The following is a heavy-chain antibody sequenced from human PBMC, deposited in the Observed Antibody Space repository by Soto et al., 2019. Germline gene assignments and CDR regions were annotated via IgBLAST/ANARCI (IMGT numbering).Heavy chain of an antibody. CDR3: AHLQGIASAGTEWFPT. D-gene: IGHD6-13*01. J-gene: IGHJ5*02. CDR2: FYWDVGK. V-gene: IGHV2-5*02. Sequence: QITLKESGPTLVKPTQTLTLTCTFSGFSLSTSGVGVGWIRQPTGKALEWLALFYWDVGKRYSLSLKSRLTIPXXTXKXPGVLTITNKDPLDTATHYRAHLQGIASAGTEWFPTWGQGTLVTVSS. CDR1: GFSLSTSGVG.